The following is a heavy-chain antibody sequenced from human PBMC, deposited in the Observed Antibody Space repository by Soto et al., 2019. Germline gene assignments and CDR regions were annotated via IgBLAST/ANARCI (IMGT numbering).Heavy chain of an antibody. V-gene: IGHV1-18*01. D-gene: IGHD3-16*02. CDR1: GYTFTSFG. CDR3: ARSSGGVFGIIIEGSNWLAP. CDR2: ISAYNGNT. J-gene: IGHJ5*02. Sequence: ASVKVSCKASGYTFTSFGISWVRQAPGQGLEWMGGISAYNGNTNYAQKFQGRVTITADESTSTAYMDLSSLRYDDTAVYYCARSSGGVFGIIIEGSNWLAPWGQGSLVTVSS.